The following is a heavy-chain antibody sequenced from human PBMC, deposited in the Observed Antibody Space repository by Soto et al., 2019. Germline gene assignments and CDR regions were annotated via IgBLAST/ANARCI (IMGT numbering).Heavy chain of an antibody. CDR3: ARDSSPIWYYYGSEGSNWFDP. J-gene: IGHJ5*02. V-gene: IGHV1-46*01. D-gene: IGHD3-10*01. CDR1: GYTFTSYY. Sequence: VKVSCKASGYTFTSYYMHWVRQAPGQGLEWMGIINPSGGSTSYAQKFQGRVTMTRDTSTSTVYMELSSLRSEDTAVYYCARDSSPIWYYYGSEGSNWFDPWGQGTLVTVSS. CDR2: INPSGGST.